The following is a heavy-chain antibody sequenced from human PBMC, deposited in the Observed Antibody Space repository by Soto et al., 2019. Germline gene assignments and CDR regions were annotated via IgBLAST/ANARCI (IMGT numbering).Heavy chain of an antibody. D-gene: IGHD6-13*01. CDR2: ISSSGSTI. Sequence: LRLSCAASGFTFSSYEMNWVRQAPGKGLEWVSYISSSGSTIYYADSVKGRFTISRDNAKNSLYLQMNSLRAEDTAVYYCARIAAAGTGDFDYWGQGTLVTVSS. J-gene: IGHJ4*02. CDR3: ARIAAAGTGDFDY. CDR1: GFTFSSYE. V-gene: IGHV3-48*03.